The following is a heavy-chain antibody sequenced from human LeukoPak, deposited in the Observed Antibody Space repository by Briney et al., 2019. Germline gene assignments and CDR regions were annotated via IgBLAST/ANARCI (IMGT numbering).Heavy chain of an antibody. D-gene: IGHD3-22*01. CDR1: GYTFTSYG. Sequence: GASVKVSCXASGYTFTSYGISWVRLAPGQGLEWMGWISAYNGNTNYAQKLQGRVTMTTDTSTSTAYMELRSLRSDDTAVYYCARATDYYDSSGYPFDPWGQGTLVTVSS. CDR2: ISAYNGNT. J-gene: IGHJ5*02. V-gene: IGHV1-18*01. CDR3: ARATDYYDSSGYPFDP.